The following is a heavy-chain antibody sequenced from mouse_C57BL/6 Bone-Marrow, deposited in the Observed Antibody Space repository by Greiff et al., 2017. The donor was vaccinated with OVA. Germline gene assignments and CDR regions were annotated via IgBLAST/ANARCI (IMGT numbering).Heavy chain of an antibody. V-gene: IGHV1-36*01. Sequence: EVKLQESGPVLVKPGPSVKISCKASGFTFTDYYMHWVKQSHGKSLEWIGLVYPYNGGTSYNQKFKGKATLTVDTSSSTAYMELNSLTSEDSAVYYCASPYYYGSSPWYFDVWGTGTTVTVSS. J-gene: IGHJ1*03. CDR1: GFTFTDYY. CDR3: ASPYYYGSSPWYFDV. CDR2: VYPYNGGT. D-gene: IGHD1-1*01.